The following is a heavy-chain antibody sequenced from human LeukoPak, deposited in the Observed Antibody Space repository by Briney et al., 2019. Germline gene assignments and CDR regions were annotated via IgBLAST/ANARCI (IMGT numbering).Heavy chain of an antibody. V-gene: IGHV3-21*01. CDR3: ARDLRITMIVVAIYGMEV. D-gene: IGHD3-22*01. CDR1: GFTFSSYS. Sequence: GGSLRLSCAASGFTFSSYSMNWVRQTPGKGLEWVSSISSSSSYIYYADSVKGRFTISRDNAKNSLYLQMNSLRAEDTAVYYCARDLRITMIVVAIYGMEVWGQGTTVTVSS. J-gene: IGHJ6*02. CDR2: ISSSSSYI.